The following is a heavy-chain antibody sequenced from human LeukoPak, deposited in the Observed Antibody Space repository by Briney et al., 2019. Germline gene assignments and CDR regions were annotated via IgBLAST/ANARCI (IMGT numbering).Heavy chain of an antibody. J-gene: IGHJ4*02. CDR1: GYTFTGYY. CDR2: INPNSGGT. D-gene: IGHD6-13*01. V-gene: IGHV1-2*02. Sequence: ASVKVSCKASGYTFTGYYMHWVRQAPGQGLEWVGWINPNSGGTNYAQKFQGRVTMTRDTSISTAYMELSRLRSDDTAVYYCARVYGQLINVVFDYWGQGTLVTVSS. CDR3: ARVYGQLINVVFDY.